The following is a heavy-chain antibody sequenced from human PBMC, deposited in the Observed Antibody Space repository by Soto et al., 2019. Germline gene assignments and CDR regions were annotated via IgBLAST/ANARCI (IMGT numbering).Heavy chain of an antibody. CDR1: GYSFTSYW. Sequence: EFLTICFRGSGYSFTSYWIGLVRQMPGKGLEWMGIIYPGDSDTRYSPSFQGKVTISADKSISTAYLQWRSLKASDTAMYYCARHLGYCSSTICSPIDYWGQGTLVTVYS. J-gene: IGHJ4*02. CDR2: IYPGDSDT. V-gene: IGHV5-51*01. D-gene: IGHD2-2*01. CDR3: ARHLGYCSSTICSPIDY.